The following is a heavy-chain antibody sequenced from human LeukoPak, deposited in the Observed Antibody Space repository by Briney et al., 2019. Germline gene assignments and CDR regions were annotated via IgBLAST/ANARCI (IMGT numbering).Heavy chain of an antibody. J-gene: IGHJ5*02. CDR3: ARDLRSGWYDKWFDP. CDR1: GFTFSSYW. D-gene: IGHD6-19*01. V-gene: IGHV3-7*01. CDR2: IKQDGSEK. Sequence: GGSLRLSCAASGFTFSSYWMSWVRQAPGKGLEWVANIKQDGSEKYYVDSVKGRFTISRDNAKNSLYLQMNSLRAEDTAVYYCARDLRSGWYDKWFDPWGQGTLVTVSS.